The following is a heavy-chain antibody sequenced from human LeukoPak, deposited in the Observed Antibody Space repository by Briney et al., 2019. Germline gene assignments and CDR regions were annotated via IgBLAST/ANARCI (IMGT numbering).Heavy chain of an antibody. Sequence: PSETLSLTCAVSGDSISSGGHSWSWIRQPPGKGLEWIGYIYHSGRTYYNPSLKSRLTISVDTSKNQFSLNLTSVTAADTAVYYCARGGSSWEFDHWGQGTLVTVSS. D-gene: IGHD6-13*01. CDR3: ARGGSSWEFDH. J-gene: IGHJ4*02. V-gene: IGHV4-30-4*07. CDR2: IYHSGRT. CDR1: GDSISSGGHS.